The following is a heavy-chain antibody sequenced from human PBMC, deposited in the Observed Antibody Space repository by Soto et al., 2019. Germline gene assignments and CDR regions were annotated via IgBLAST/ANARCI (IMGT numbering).Heavy chain of an antibody. V-gene: IGHV4-39*01. D-gene: IGHD2-15*01. J-gene: IGHJ5*01. Sequence: SETLSLTCAVSGVSIHNSHSFWGWIRQPPGKGLEFIGSMYYSGGANYNPSLKSRVTISLDTSKNQFSLTVNSVTAADTAIYYCGRVVEGATRHTDFDSWGQGILVTVSS. CDR1: GVSIHNSHSF. CDR2: MYYSGGA. CDR3: GRVVEGATRHTDFDS.